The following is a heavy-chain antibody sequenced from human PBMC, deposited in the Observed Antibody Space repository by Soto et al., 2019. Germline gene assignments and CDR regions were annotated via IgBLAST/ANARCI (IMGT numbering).Heavy chain of an antibody. CDR3: AKDGGHCSGGSCYAFDY. D-gene: IGHD2-15*01. CDR1: GFTFSSYA. V-gene: IGHV3-23*01. CDR2: ISGSGGST. J-gene: IGHJ4*02. Sequence: GGSLRLSCAASGFTFSSYAMSWVRQAPGKGLEWVSAISGSGGSTYYADSVKGRFTISRDNSKNTLYLQMNSLRAEDTAVYYCAKDGGHCSGGSCYAFDYWGQGTLVTVSS.